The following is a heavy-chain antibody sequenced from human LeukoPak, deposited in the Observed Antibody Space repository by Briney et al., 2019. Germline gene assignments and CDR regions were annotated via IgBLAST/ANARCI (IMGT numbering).Heavy chain of an antibody. D-gene: IGHD2-2*01. Sequence: ASVKVSCKASGYTFTSYDINWVRQATGQGLEWMGWMNPNSGNTGYAQKFQGRVTMTRNTSISTAYMELSSLRSEDTAVYYCARVIVVVPAAIQYFDYWGQGTLVTVSS. CDR1: GYTFTSYD. CDR2: MNPNSGNT. V-gene: IGHV1-8*01. J-gene: IGHJ4*02. CDR3: ARVIVVVPAAIQYFDY.